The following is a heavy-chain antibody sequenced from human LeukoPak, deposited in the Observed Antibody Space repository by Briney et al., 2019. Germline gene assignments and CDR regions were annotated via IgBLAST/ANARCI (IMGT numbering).Heavy chain of an antibody. CDR1: GGTFSSYA. V-gene: IGHV1-69*13. J-gene: IGHJ5*02. D-gene: IGHD3-9*01. CDR3: ARDPRPTYDILTGYNWFDP. Sequence: SVKVSCKASGGTFSSYAISWVRQAPGQGLEWMGGIIPIFGTANYAQKFQGRVTITADESTSTAYMELSSLRSEDTAVYYCARDPRPTYDILTGYNWFDPWGQGTLVTVSS. CDR2: IIPIFGTA.